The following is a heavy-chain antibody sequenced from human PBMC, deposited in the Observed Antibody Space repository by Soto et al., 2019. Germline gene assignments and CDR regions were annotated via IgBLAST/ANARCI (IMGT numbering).Heavy chain of an antibody. V-gene: IGHV3-23*01. Sequence: EVQLLESGGGLVQPGGSLRLSCAASGFTFSSYARSWVRQAPGTGLEWVSGITGSGDNTYYADSVKGRFTISRDNPKNTLYLQMNSLRVEDTAVYYCAKGGHSSSFYYYGMGVGGQGTTVPVSS. CDR2: ITGSGDNT. J-gene: IGHJ6*02. CDR1: GFTFSSYA. CDR3: AKGGHSSSFYYYGMGV. D-gene: IGHD6-6*01.